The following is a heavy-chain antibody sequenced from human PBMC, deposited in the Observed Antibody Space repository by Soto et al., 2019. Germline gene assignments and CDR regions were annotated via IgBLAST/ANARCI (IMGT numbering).Heavy chain of an antibody. J-gene: IGHJ4*02. D-gene: IGHD3-3*01. CDR2: IWYDGSNK. V-gene: IGHV3-33*01. CDR3: AGGLRFFDW. CDR1: GFTFNNYG. Sequence: QVHLVESGGGVVQPGRSLRLSCAVSGFTFNNYGMHWVRQAPGKGLEWVAIIWYDGSNKYYADSVKGRFTISRDNSKNTLYLQMNSLRAEDTAVYYCAGGLRFFDWLGQGTLVTVSS.